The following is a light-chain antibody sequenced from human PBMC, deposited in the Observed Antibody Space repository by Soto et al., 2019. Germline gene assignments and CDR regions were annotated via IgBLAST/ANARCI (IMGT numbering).Light chain of an antibody. CDR2: DVS. Sequence: QSALTQPRSVSGSPGQSVTISCTGTSSDVGGYKYVSWYQQHPGKAPKLMIYDVSKRPSGVPDRFSGSKSGNTASLTISGLQAEDEADYYCCSYAGSRGVVFGGGTKVTVL. CDR3: CSYAGSRGVV. V-gene: IGLV2-11*01. J-gene: IGLJ2*01. CDR1: SSDVGGYKY.